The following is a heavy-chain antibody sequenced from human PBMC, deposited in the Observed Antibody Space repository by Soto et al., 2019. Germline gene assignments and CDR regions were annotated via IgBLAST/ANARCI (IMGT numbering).Heavy chain of an antibody. CDR3: AGGGSLYWYFDL. CDR2: INAGNGNT. V-gene: IGHV1-3*01. J-gene: IGHJ2*01. CDR1: GYTFTNYA. D-gene: IGHD1-26*01. Sequence: GASVKVSCKASGYTFTNYAMHWVRQAPGQRLEWMGWINAGNGNTKYSQKFQGRVTITRDTSASTAYMELSSLRSEDTAVYYCAGGGSLYWYFDLWGRGTLVTVSS.